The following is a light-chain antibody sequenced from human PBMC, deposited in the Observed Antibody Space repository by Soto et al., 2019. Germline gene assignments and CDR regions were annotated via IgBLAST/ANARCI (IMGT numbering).Light chain of an antibody. CDR3: AAWDDSLYGVV. CDR1: SSDVGDYNY. J-gene: IGLJ2*01. V-gene: IGLV2-8*01. CDR2: EVN. Sequence: QSALTQPPSASGSPGQSVTISCTGTSSDVGDYNYVSWYQQHPGKAPKLIIYEVNKRPSGVPDRFSGSKSGNTASLTVSGLQAEDEADYYCAAWDDSLYGVVFGGGTKVTVL.